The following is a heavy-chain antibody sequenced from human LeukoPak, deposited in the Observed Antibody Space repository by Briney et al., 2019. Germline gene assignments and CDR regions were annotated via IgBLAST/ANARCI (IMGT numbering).Heavy chain of an antibody. V-gene: IGHV3-48*02. CDR1: GFTFSSYS. Sequence: GGSLRLSCAASGFTFSSYSMNWVRQAPGKGLEWVSYIGTSSSTIYYADSVKGRFTISRDNAKNSLYLQMNSLRDEDTAVYYCARHNYGGNSGDSWGQGTLVTVSS. CDR2: IGTSSSTI. D-gene: IGHD4-23*01. CDR3: ARHNYGGNSGDS. J-gene: IGHJ4*02.